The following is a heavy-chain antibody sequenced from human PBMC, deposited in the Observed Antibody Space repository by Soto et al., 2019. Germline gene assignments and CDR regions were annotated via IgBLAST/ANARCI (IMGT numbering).Heavy chain of an antibody. D-gene: IGHD3-9*01. CDR2: IRSKANSYAT. CDR1: GFTFSGSA. V-gene: IGHV3-73*02. J-gene: IGHJ4*02. CDR3: TSLTSDDILTGSYPFDS. Sequence: EVQLVESGGGLVQPGGSLKLSCAASGFTFSGSAMHWVRQASGKGLEWVGRIRSKANSYATAYAASVKGRFTISRDDSKNTAYLQMNSLKTEDTAVYYCTSLTSDDILTGSYPFDSWGQGTLVTVSS.